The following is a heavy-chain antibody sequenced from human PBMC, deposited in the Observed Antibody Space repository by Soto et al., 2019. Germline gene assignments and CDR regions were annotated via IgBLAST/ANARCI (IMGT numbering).Heavy chain of an antibody. D-gene: IGHD6-6*01. V-gene: IGHV3-33*01. CDR2: IWYDGSNK. J-gene: IGHJ6*02. CDR3: ARFPGPLVLPPHYYYGMDV. Sequence: QVQLVESGGGVVQPGRSLRLSCAASGFTFSSYGMHWVRQAPSKGLEWVAVIWYDGSNKYYADSVKGRFTISRDNSKNTLYLQMNSLRAEDTAVYYCARFPGPLVLPPHYYYGMDVWGQGTTVTVSS. CDR1: GFTFSSYG.